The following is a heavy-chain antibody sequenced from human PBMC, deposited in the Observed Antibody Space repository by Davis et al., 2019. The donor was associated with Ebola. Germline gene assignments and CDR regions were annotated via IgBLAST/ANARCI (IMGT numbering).Heavy chain of an antibody. CDR2: IYNSGST. CDR3: ARPVSPGYTYGYYYYDMDV. J-gene: IGHJ6*02. CDR1: GGSITSSKYY. Sequence: SETLSLTCTVSGGSITSSKYYWGWIRQPPGKGLEWIGSIYNSGSTYYNPSLESRVTISVDTSKNQLSLKLTSVTATDTAVYYCARPVSPGYTYGYYYYDMDVWGQGTTVTVSS. V-gene: IGHV4-39*01. D-gene: IGHD5-18*01.